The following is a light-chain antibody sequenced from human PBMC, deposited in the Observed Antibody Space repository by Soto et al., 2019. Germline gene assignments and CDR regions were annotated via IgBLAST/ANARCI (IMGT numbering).Light chain of an antibody. J-gene: IGLJ3*02. Sequence: QAVVTQEPSFSVSPGATVTLTCGLSSGSVSTNNYPSWYQQTPGQAPRTLIYSTYTRSSGVPDRFSASILGNKAALTITGAQADDESEYYCVLYMGSGIWVFGGGTQLTVL. CDR2: STY. CDR3: VLYMGSGIWV. CDR1: SGSVSTNNY. V-gene: IGLV8-61*01.